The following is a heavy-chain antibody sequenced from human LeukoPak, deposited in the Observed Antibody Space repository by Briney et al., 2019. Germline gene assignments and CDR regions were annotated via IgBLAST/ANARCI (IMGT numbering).Heavy chain of an antibody. CDR1: GGSISSGGYY. J-gene: IGHJ4*02. D-gene: IGHD2-2*01. V-gene: IGHV4-31*03. Sequence: SETLSPTCTVSGGSISSGGYYWSWIRQHPGKGLEWIGYIYYSGSTYYNPSLKSRVTISVDTSKNQFSLKLSSVTAADTAVYYCARAPVVPAALFDYWGQGTLVTVSS. CDR2: IYYSGST. CDR3: ARAPVVPAALFDY.